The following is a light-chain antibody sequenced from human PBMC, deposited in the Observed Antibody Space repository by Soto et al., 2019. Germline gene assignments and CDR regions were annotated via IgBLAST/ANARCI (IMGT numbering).Light chain of an antibody. J-gene: IGLJ3*02. Sequence: QSVLTQPPSASGAPGQRVTISCTGNNSNLGAGYDVHWYQQLPGAAPKLVIFGNRNRPSGVPERFSGSKSGTSASLAIAGLQAEDEADYYCQAYDYSLTAFVFGGGTKLTVL. CDR1: NSNLGAGYD. CDR2: GNR. V-gene: IGLV1-40*01. CDR3: QAYDYSLTAFV.